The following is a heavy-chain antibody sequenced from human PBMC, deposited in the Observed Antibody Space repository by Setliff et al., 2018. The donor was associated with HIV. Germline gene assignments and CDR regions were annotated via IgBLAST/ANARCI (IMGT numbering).Heavy chain of an antibody. CDR1: GFIFSDYY. V-gene: IGHV3-11*01. CDR3: AKAAHCISTSCYMGGFDY. Sequence: GGSLRLSCAASGFIFSDYYMSWIRQAPGKGLEWVSSIGSSGSHISYADSVKGRFTISRDNSKNTLYLQMNSLRAEDTAVYFCAKAAHCISTSCYMGGFDYWGQGTLVTVSS. J-gene: IGHJ4*02. D-gene: IGHD2-2*02. CDR2: IGSSGSHI.